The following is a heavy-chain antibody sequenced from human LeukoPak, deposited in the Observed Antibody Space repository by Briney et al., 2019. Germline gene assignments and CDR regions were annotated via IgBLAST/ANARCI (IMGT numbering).Heavy chain of an antibody. V-gene: IGHV3-30*18. Sequence: TGGSLRLSCAASGFTFSSYGMPWVRQAPGKGLEWVAVISYDGSNKYYADSVKGRLTISRDNSKNTLYLQMNSLRAEDTAVYYCANENYYDSSAYLDYWGQGTLVTVSS. J-gene: IGHJ4*02. D-gene: IGHD3-22*01. CDR3: ANENYYDSSAYLDY. CDR2: ISYDGSNK. CDR1: GFTFSSYG.